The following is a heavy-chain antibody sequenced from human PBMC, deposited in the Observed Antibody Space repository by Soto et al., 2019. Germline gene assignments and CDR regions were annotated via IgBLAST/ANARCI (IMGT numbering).Heavy chain of an antibody. CDR2: IYYSGST. CDR1: GGSISTGGYY. J-gene: IGHJ4*02. CDR3: ARGLSVTFFDN. V-gene: IGHV4-31*03. D-gene: IGHD4-17*01. Sequence: QVQLQESGPGLVKPSQTLALTCTVSGGSISTGGYYWTWIRQHPGKGLEWIGYIYYSGSTYYNPSLKSRVTISVDTSKNQFSLKLSSVTSADTAVYYCARGLSVTFFDNWGQGTLVTVSS.